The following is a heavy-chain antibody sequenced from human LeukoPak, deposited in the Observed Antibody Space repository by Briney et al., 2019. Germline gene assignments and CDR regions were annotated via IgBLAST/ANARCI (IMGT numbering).Heavy chain of an antibody. CDR1: GFTVSSNY. V-gene: IGHV3-66*01. D-gene: IGHD6-19*01. CDR3: ARGAGAQWLVAVHYYYMDV. J-gene: IGHJ6*03. Sequence: PGGSLRLSCAASGFTVSSNYMSWVRQAPGKGLEWVSVIYSGGSTYYADSVKGRFTVSRDNSKNTLYLQMNSLRAEDTAVYYCARGAGAQWLVAVHYYYMDVWGKGTTVTISS. CDR2: IYSGGST.